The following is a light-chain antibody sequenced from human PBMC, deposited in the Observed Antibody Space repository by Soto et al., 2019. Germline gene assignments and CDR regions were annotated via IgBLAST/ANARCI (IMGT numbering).Light chain of an antibody. Sequence: EIVLTQSPGTLSLSPGERATLSCRASQSVSSNYLTWYQQKPGQAPRLLIYGASSRATGIPDRFSGSGSGTDFTLTISRLEPEDFAVYYCQQYGSSPPWTFGQGPRWIS. V-gene: IGKV3-20*01. CDR1: QSVSSNY. CDR2: GAS. CDR3: QQYGSSPPWT. J-gene: IGKJ1*01.